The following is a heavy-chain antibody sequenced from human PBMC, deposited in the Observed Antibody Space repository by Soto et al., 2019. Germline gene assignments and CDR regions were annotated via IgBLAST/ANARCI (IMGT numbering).Heavy chain of an antibody. Sequence: KSSETLSLTCTVSGGSVSSGSYYWSWIRQSPGKGLEWIGYIYYSGSTNYNPSLKSRVTISVDTSKNQFSLKLSSVTAADTAVYYCARASGSYIFFDYWGQGTLVTVSS. D-gene: IGHD1-26*01. J-gene: IGHJ4*02. V-gene: IGHV4-61*01. CDR1: GGSVSSGSYY. CDR3: ARASGSYIFFDY. CDR2: IYYSGST.